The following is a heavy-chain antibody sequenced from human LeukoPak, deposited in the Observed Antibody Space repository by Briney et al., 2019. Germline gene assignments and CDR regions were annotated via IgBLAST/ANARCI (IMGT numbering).Heavy chain of an antibody. Sequence: ASVKVCCKTSGYSFTDYYMHWVRQAPGQGLEWMGWINPNSGSTSSAQKFQGRVTMTRDTSITTVYMEVSWLTSDDTAIYYCARADRLHGGPYLIGPWGQGTLVTVSS. D-gene: IGHD2-21*01. J-gene: IGHJ5*02. CDR2: INPNSGST. V-gene: IGHV1-2*02. CDR1: GYSFTDYY. CDR3: ARADRLHGGPYLIGP.